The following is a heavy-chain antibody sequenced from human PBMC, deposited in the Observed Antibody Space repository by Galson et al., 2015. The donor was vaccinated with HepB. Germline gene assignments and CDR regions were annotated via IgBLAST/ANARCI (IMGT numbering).Heavy chain of an antibody. V-gene: IGHV6-1*01. CDR2: TYYRSKWFN. CDR3: ARTGGEPGAR. Sequence: CAISGDSVSSNSAAWNWIRQSPSRGLEWLGRTYYRSKWFNDYAVSVRGRITIKPDTSKNQFALQLNSVTPEDTAVYYCARTGGEPGARWGQGTLVTVSS. D-gene: IGHD1-14*01. CDR1: GDSVSSNSAA. J-gene: IGHJ4*02.